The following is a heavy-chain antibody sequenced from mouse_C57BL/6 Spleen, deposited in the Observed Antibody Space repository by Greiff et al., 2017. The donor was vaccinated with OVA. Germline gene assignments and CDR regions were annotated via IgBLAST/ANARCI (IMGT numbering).Heavy chain of an antibody. CDR2: IYPGSGSN. J-gene: IGHJ1*03. Sequence: QVQLQQPGAELVKPGASVKMSCKASGYTFTSYWITWVKQRPGQGLEWIGDIYPGSGSNNYNEKFKSKATLTVDTSSRTAYMQLSSLPSEDSAFYYGARRNYSNYDWYFDVWGTGTTVTVSS. CDR1: GYTFTSYW. CDR3: ARRNYSNYDWYFDV. D-gene: IGHD2-5*01. V-gene: IGHV1-55*01.